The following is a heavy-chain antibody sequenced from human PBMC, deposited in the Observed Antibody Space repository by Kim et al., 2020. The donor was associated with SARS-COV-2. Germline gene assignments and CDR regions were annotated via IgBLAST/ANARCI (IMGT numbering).Heavy chain of an antibody. CDR2: IYPGDSDT. CDR3: ARVPTYSGYDLDY. J-gene: IGHJ4*02. CDR1: GYSFTSYW. V-gene: IGHV5-51*01. D-gene: IGHD5-12*01. Sequence: GESLKISCKGSGYSFTSYWIGWVRQMPGKGLEWMGIIYPGDSDTRYSPSFQGQVTISAAKSISTAALQWSSLKASDTAMYYCARVPTYSGYDLDYWGQGTLVTVSS.